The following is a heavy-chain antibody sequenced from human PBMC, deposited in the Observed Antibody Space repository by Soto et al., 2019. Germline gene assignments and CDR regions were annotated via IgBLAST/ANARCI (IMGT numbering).Heavy chain of an antibody. CDR2: IYPGDSGDSDI. CDR1: GYRFITYW. V-gene: IGHV5-51*01. J-gene: IGHJ4*02. D-gene: IGHD3-16*02. Sequence: PGESLKISRKASGYRFITYWVGWVRQMTAQGLEWMGIIYPGDSGDSDIRYSPSFQGQVTISDDKSISTAYLQWSSLKASDTVIYYCARSLSFSDRWSFDYWGQGTLLTVSS. CDR3: ARSLSFSDRWSFDY.